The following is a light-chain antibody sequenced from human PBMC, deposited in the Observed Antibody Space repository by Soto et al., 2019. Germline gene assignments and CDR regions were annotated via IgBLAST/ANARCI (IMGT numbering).Light chain of an antibody. Sequence: IQLTQSPSSLSASVGDRVTITCRASQGIGNSLAWYQQKPGEAPRLLIYAASTLQSGVPSRFTGSGFGTDFTLTVSSLQPEDFATFYCQQLNSYPRTFGPGTKVDIK. V-gene: IGKV1-9*01. CDR1: QGIGNS. CDR2: AAS. J-gene: IGKJ3*01. CDR3: QQLNSYPRT.